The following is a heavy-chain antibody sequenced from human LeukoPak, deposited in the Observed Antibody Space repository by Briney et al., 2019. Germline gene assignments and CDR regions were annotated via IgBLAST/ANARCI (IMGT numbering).Heavy chain of an antibody. CDR1: GGTFSSYA. J-gene: IGHJ4*02. CDR2: IIPILDIA. D-gene: IGHD6-19*01. CDR3: APRRVAADKGFDY. V-gene: IGHV1-69*04. Sequence: GASVKVSCKASGGTFSSYAISWVRQAPGQGLEWMGRIIPILDIANYAQKFQGRVTITADKSTSTAYMELNSLRSEDTAVYYCAPRRVAADKGFDYWGQGTLVTVSS.